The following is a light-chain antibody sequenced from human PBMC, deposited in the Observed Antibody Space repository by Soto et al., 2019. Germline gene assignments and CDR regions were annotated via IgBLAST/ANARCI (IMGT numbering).Light chain of an antibody. J-gene: IGLJ1*01. CDR3: CSYAGTFTFV. Sequence: QSALTQPRSVSGSPGQSVTVSCAGTSSDVGAYNYVSWYQQVPGKAPKLMIYDVTKRPSGAPHRFSGSKSGNTASLTISGLQAEDEADYYCCSYAGTFTFVFGAGTKLTVL. CDR2: DVT. V-gene: IGLV2-11*01. CDR1: SSDVGAYNY.